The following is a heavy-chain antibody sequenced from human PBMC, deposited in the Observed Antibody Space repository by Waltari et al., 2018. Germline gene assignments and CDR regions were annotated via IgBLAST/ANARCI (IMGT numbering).Heavy chain of an antibody. CDR2: IQRSGRT. CDR1: GDSMSSGDW. V-gene: IGHV4-4*02. J-gene: IGHJ4*02. CDR3: ARDRGRGIYLDS. Sequence: QMQLQESGPGLVKPSGTLSVTCTFPGDSMSSGDWWSWVRQSPEKGLEWIGQIQRSGRTHYNPSFESRVTISMDSSNNQFSLKVTSTTAADTAVYYCARDRGRGIYLDSWGRGSLVTVSP. D-gene: IGHD2-15*01.